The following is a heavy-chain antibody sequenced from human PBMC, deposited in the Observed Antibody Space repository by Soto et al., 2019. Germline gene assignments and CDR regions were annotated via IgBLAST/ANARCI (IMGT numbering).Heavy chain of an antibody. CDR2: ISSNGGTT. D-gene: IGHD6-19*01. Sequence: EVQLVESGGGLVQPGGSLRLSCAASGFTFSSYAMHWVRQAPGKGLEYVSVISSNGGTTSYANSVQGRFTVSRDNSKNPLYLQMGSLRADDMAVYYCARDKALGYNSGWYSAFDIWGQGTMVTVSS. V-gene: IGHV3-64*01. J-gene: IGHJ3*02. CDR3: ARDKALGYNSGWYSAFDI. CDR1: GFTFSSYA.